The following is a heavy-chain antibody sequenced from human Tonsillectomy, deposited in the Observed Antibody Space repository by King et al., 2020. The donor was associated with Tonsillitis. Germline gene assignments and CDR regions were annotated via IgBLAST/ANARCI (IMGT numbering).Heavy chain of an antibody. CDR2: ISYDGSNK. CDR3: VRGGETGYYERRDYYYYYGMDV. CDR1: GFTFSSYA. V-gene: IGHV3-30-3*01. Sequence: VQLVESRGGVVQPGRSLRLSCAASGFTFSSYAMHWVRQAPGKGLEWVALISYDGSNKYYADSVKGRFTISRDNSKNTLFLQMNSLRAEDTAVYYCVRGGETGYYERRDYYYYYGMDVWGQGTTVTVSS. J-gene: IGHJ6*02. D-gene: IGHD3-9*01.